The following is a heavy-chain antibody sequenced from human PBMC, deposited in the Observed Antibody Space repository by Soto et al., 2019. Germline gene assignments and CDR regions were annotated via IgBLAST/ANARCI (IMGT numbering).Heavy chain of an antibody. CDR2: INAGNGNT. J-gene: IGHJ5*02. CDR1: GYTFTSYV. CDR3: ARDREGATEWWFDP. Sequence: QVQLVQSGAEVKKPGASVKVSCKASGYTFTSYVMHWVRQAPGQRLEWMGWINAGNGNTKYSQKFQGRVTITRDTSANTAYMELSSLRSEDTAVYYCARDREGATEWWFDPWGQGTLVTVSS. D-gene: IGHD1-26*01. V-gene: IGHV1-3*01.